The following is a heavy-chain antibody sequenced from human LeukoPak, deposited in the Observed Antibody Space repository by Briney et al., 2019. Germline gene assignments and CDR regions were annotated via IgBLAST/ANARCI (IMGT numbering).Heavy chain of an antibody. CDR3: ARGVVAATFYYYMDV. D-gene: IGHD2-15*01. Sequence: ASVKVSCKPSGYTFTVYYIHWVRQAPRQGLEWMGWINPTSGATNCAPKFQGRVTMTRDTSISTAYMELNSLRSDDTAVYFCARGVVAATFYYYMDVWGKGTTVTVSS. J-gene: IGHJ6*03. CDR1: GYTFTVYY. CDR2: INPTSGAT. V-gene: IGHV1-2*02.